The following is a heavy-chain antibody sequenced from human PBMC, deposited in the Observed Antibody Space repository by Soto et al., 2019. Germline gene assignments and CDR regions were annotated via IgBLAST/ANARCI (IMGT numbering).Heavy chain of an antibody. CDR2: IKQDGSEK. Sequence: GGSLRLSCAASGFTFSSYWMSWVRQAPGKGLEWVANIKQDGSEKYYVDSVKGRFTISRDNAKNSLYLQMISRRAEDTAVYYCARGEGYGDYYYYYGMDVWGQGTTVTVSS. CDR1: GFTFSSYW. D-gene: IGHD4-17*01. V-gene: IGHV3-7*04. CDR3: ARGEGYGDYYYYYGMDV. J-gene: IGHJ6*02.